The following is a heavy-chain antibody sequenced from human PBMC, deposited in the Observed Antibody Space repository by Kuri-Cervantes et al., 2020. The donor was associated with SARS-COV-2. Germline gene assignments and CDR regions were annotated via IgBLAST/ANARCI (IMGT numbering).Heavy chain of an antibody. Sequence: ESLKISCAVYGGSFSGYYWSWIRQPPGKGLEWIGEINHSGSTNYNPSLKSRVTISVDTSKNQFSLKLSSVTAADTAVYYCARLLKRGGWYSQYFQHWGQGTLVTVSS. J-gene: IGHJ1*01. CDR2: INHSGST. CDR1: GGSFSGYY. D-gene: IGHD6-19*01. CDR3: ARLLKRGGWYSQYFQH. V-gene: IGHV4-34*01.